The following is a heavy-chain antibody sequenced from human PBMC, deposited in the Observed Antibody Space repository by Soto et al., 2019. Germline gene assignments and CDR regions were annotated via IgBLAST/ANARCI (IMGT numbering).Heavy chain of an antibody. CDR3: ARPGDRWQ. V-gene: IGHV4-39*01. Sequence: PSETLSLTCTVSGGSISSSSYYWGWIRQPPGKGLEWIGSIYYSGSTYYNPSLKSRVTISVDTSKNQFSLKLSSVTAADTAVYYCARPGDRWQWGQGTLVTVSS. D-gene: IGHD7-27*01. CDR2: IYYSGST. J-gene: IGHJ4*02. CDR1: GGSISSSSYY.